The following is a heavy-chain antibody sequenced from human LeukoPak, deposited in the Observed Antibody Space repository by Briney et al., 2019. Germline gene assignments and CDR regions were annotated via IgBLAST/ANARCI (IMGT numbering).Heavy chain of an antibody. V-gene: IGHV4-34*01. J-gene: IGHJ5*02. D-gene: IGHD6-6*01. CDR3: ARGLVGSSSWFDP. Sequence: SETLSLTCAVYGGSFSGYYWSWIRQPPGKGLEWIGEINHSGSTNYNPSLKSRVTISEDTSKNQFSLKLSSVTAADTAVYYCARGLVGSSSWFDPWGQGTLVTVSS. CDR1: GGSFSGYY. CDR2: INHSGST.